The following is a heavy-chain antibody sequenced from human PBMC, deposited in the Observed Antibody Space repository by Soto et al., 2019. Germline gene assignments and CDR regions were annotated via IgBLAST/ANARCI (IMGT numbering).Heavy chain of an antibody. CDR1: GGTFSSYT. D-gene: IGHD4-17*01. J-gene: IGHJ4*02. CDR2: IIPILGIA. Sequence: VASMKVSWKASGGTFSSYTISWVRQAPGQGLEWMGRIIPILGIANYAQKFQGRVTITADKSTSTAYMELSSLRSEDTAVYYCATCPYGAHGCYFDYSGQGTLVTVSS. V-gene: IGHV1-69*02. CDR3: ATCPYGAHGCYFDY.